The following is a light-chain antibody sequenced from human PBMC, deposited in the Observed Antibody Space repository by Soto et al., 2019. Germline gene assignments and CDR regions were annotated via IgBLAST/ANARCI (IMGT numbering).Light chain of an antibody. CDR1: QSVSSS. Sequence: EIVMTQSPATLSVSPGDRATLSCRASQSVSSSLAWYQQKPGQAPRLLIYGASTRATGIPARFSGSGSGTEFTLTISSLQSEDFAVYYCQQYNNWPPEYTFGQGTKLEIK. CDR2: GAS. J-gene: IGKJ2*01. CDR3: QQYNNWPPEYT. V-gene: IGKV3-15*01.